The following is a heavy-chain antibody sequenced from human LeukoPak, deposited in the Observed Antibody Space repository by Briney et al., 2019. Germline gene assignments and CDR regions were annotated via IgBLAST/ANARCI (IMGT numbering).Heavy chain of an antibody. CDR1: GYTFTSYG. Sequence: ASVKVSCKASGYTFTSYGISWVRQAPGQGLEWMGWISAYNGNTNYAQKLQGRVTMTTDTSTSTAYMELRSLRSDDTAVYYCATVTMVRGLFDYWGQGTLVTVSS. D-gene: IGHD3-10*01. CDR3: ATVTMVRGLFDY. CDR2: ISAYNGNT. J-gene: IGHJ4*02. V-gene: IGHV1-18*01.